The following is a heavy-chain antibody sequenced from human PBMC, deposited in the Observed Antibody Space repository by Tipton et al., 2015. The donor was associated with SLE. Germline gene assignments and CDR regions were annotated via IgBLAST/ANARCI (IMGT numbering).Heavy chain of an antibody. Sequence: SLRLSCAASGFTFTNSWMHWVRQAPGKGLVWVSRISDGSSTTYADSVRGRFTISRDNAKNTLYLQMNSLRAEDTAVYYCARYSRGSLDPWGQGTLVTVSS. D-gene: IGHD1-26*01. CDR1: GFTFTNSW. V-gene: IGHV3-74*03. CDR3: ARYSRGSLDP. CDR2: ISDGSST. J-gene: IGHJ5*02.